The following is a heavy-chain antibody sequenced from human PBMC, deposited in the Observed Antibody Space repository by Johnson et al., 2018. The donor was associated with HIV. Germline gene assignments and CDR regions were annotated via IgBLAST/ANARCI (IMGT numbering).Heavy chain of an antibody. Sequence: VQLVESGGGLVQPGRSLRLSCAASGFTFDDYGMHWVRQVPGKGLEWVSGISWNSGSIGSADSVKGLFTISRDSAKNSLYLQMNSLRAEDTALYYCAKGGDYGEDDAFDIWGPGTMVTVSS. V-gene: IGHV3-9*01. J-gene: IGHJ3*02. CDR2: ISWNSGSI. D-gene: IGHD2-21*01. CDR1: GFTFDDYG. CDR3: AKGGDYGEDDAFDI.